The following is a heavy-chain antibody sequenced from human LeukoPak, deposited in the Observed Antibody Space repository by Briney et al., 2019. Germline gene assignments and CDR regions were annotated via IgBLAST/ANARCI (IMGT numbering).Heavy chain of an antibody. J-gene: IGHJ3*02. V-gene: IGHV4-59*01. CDR2: IYYSGST. D-gene: IGHD4-17*01. CDR1: GGSISDYY. CDR3: ARDKGTTVTRGAFDI. Sequence: PSETLSLTCSVSGGSISDYYWNWIRQPPGKGLEWIGYIYYSGSTNYNPSLKSRVTVSLDTSKNQFSLRLSSVTAADTAVYYCARDKGTTVTRGAFDIWGQGTMVTVSS.